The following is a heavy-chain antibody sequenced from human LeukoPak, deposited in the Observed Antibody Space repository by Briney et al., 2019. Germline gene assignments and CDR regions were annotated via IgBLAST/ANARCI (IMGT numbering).Heavy chain of an antibody. D-gene: IGHD3-10*01. V-gene: IGHV4-4*02. J-gene: IGHJ4*02. Sequence: SETLSLTCAVSGGSISSSNWWSWVRLPPGKGLEWIGEIYHSGSTNYNPSLKSRVTISVDKSKNQFSLKLSSVTAADTAVYYCARDYGSGSYYNTYYFDYWGQGTLVTVSS. CDR3: ARDYGSGSYYNTYYFDY. CDR1: GGSISSSNW. CDR2: IYHSGST.